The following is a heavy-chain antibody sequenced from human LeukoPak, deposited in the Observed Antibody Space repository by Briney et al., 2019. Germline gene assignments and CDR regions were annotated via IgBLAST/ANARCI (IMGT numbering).Heavy chain of an antibody. D-gene: IGHD5-18*01. CDR3: AGPFGYSFRYYGMDV. CDR1: GYTFTSYG. CDR2: ISAYDGDT. J-gene: IGHJ6*02. Sequence: ASVKVSCKASGYTFTSYGISWVRQAPGQGLEWMGWISAYDGDTNYAQKLQGRATMTTDTSTSTAYMELSSLRSEDTAVYYCAGPFGYSFRYYGMDVWGQGTTVTVSS. V-gene: IGHV1-18*01.